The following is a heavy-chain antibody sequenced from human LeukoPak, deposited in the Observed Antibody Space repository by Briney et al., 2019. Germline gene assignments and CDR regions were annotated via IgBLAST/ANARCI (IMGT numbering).Heavy chain of an antibody. CDR1: GFTFSSYS. J-gene: IGHJ4*02. CDR2: ISGSGGST. CDR3: AKAMTTVTTADFDY. V-gene: IGHV3-23*01. D-gene: IGHD4-17*01. Sequence: PGGSLRLSCAASGFTFSSYSMNWVRQAPGKGLEWVSAISGSGGSTYYADSVKGRFTISRDNSKNTLYLQMNSLRAEDTAVYYCAKAMTTVTTADFDYWGQGTLVTVSS.